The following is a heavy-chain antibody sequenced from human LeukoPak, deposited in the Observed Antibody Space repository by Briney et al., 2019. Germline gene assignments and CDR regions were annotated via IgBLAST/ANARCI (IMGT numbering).Heavy chain of an antibody. D-gene: IGHD3-10*02. CDR2: IVVGSGNT. CDR3: ASSADPITTFGD. Sequence: PVKVSCKASGFTFTSSAMQWVRQARGQRLEWIGWIVVGSGNTNYAQKFQERVTITRDMSTSTTYMELSSLRSEDTAVYYCASSADPITTFGDWGQGTLVTVSS. V-gene: IGHV1-58*02. CDR1: GFTFTSSA. J-gene: IGHJ4*02.